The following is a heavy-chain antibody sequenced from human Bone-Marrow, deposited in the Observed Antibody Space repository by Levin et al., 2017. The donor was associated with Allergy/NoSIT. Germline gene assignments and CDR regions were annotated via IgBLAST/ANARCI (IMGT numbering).Heavy chain of an antibody. CDR3: ATNTSTYFWSGIFAY. D-gene: IGHD3-3*01. CDR2: FDPEDGEP. J-gene: IGHJ4*02. CDR1: GYTLRELS. Sequence: ASVKVSCKVPGYTLRELSIHWVRQPPGKGLEWMGGFDPEDGEPMYAQKLQGRVTMTEDTSTGTAYMELSGLTADDTAVYYCATNTSTYFWSGIFAYWGQGTLVTVSS. V-gene: IGHV1-24*01.